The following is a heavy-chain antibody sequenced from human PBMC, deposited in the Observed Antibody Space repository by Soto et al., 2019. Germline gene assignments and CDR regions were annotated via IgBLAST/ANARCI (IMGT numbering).Heavy chain of an antibody. CDR2: IYYSGST. Sequence: SETLSLTCTVSGGSISSGGYYWSWIRQHPGKGLEWIGYIYYSGSTYYNPSLKSRVTISVDTSKNQFSLKLSSVTAADTAVYYCARVGGSSWSIPFDYWGQGTLVTVSS. D-gene: IGHD6-13*01. CDR1: GGSISSGGYY. V-gene: IGHV4-31*03. J-gene: IGHJ4*02. CDR3: ARVGGSSWSIPFDY.